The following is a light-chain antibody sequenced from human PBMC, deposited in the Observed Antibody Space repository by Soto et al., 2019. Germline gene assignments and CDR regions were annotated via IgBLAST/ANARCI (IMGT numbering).Light chain of an antibody. CDR1: QSISRSY. CDR3: QQYGSSPRT. J-gene: IGKJ1*01. CDR2: GAS. V-gene: IGKV3-20*01. Sequence: EIVLTQSPGTLSLSPGERATLSCRASQSISRSYLAWYQQRPGQAPSLLIYGASSRATGIPDRFSGSGSGTDFSLIISRLEPEDFAVYYCQQYGSSPRTFGQGTKVEIK.